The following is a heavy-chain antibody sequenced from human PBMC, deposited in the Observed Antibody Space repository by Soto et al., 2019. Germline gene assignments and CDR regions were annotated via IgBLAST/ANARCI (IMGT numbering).Heavy chain of an antibody. CDR1: VFTFIRDG. Sequence: GWTLRLSCAPSVFTFIRDGMSWVRQAPGKGLEWVSLITDNGGSTYYADSMKGRFTISRDNTKNTLFLQMNSLTAEDTAVYHCAKERATTTAFDYWGQGALVTVSS. D-gene: IGHD4-17*01. V-gene: IGHV3-23*01. CDR3: AKERATTTAFDY. J-gene: IGHJ4*02. CDR2: ITDNGGST.